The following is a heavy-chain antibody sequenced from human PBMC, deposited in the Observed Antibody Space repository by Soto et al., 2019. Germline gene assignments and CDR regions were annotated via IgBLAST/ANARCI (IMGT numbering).Heavy chain of an antibody. CDR3: ARGLYSSSSPQLGYYYGMDV. CDR1: GGTFSSYA. D-gene: IGHD6-6*01. J-gene: IGHJ6*02. Sequence: SVKVSCKASGGTFSSYAISWVRQAPGQGLEWMGGIIPIFGTANYAQKFQGRVTITADKSTSTAYMELSSLRSEDTAVHYCARGLYSSSSPQLGYYYGMDVWGQGTTVTVSS. CDR2: IIPIFGTA. V-gene: IGHV1-69*06.